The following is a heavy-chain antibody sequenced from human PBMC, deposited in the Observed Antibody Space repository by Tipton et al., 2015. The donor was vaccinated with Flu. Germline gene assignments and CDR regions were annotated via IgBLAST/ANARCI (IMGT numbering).Heavy chain of an antibody. CDR1: GDSISSDFY. Sequence: TLSLTCAVSGDSISSDFYWAWIRQFPGKGLEWIGTVSRTGSTIYNPSLKSRVTISIDTSKNQFSLNMRSMTAADMAVYYCARRHYSNYVSDPKSWFDPWGQGTLVAVSS. CDR2: VSRTGST. V-gene: IGHV4-38-2*01. CDR3: ARRHYSNYVSDPKSWFDP. J-gene: IGHJ5*02. D-gene: IGHD4-11*01.